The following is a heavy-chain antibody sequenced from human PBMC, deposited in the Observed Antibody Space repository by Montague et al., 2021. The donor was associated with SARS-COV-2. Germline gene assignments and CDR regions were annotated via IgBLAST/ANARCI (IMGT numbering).Heavy chain of an antibody. V-gene: IGHV3-23*01. CDR1: GFTFSSYA. Sequence: SLRLSCAASGFTFSSYAMSWVRQAPGKGLEWVSAISGSGGSTYYAASVKGRFTISRDNSKNTLYLQMNSLRAEDTAVYYCARAAAGYYYYGMDVWGQGTTVTVSS. CDR2: ISGSGGST. D-gene: IGHD6-13*01. CDR3: ARAAAGYYYYGMDV. J-gene: IGHJ6*02.